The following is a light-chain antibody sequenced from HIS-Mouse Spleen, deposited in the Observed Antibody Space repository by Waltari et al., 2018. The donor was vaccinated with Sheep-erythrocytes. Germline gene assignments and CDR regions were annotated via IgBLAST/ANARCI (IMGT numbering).Light chain of an antibody. CDR1: KLADNY. Sequence: SYELTQPPSVSVSPGQTASITSPGDKLADNYACWYQQKPGQSPVLVIYQDSKRPSGIPERFSGSNSGNTATLTISGTQAMDEADYYCQAWDSSTEVFGGGTKLTVL. CDR2: QDS. V-gene: IGLV3-1*01. CDR3: QAWDSSTEV. J-gene: IGLJ2*01.